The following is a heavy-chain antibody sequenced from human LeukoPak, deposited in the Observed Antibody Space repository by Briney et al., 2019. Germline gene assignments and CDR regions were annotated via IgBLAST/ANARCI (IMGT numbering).Heavy chain of an antibody. Sequence: PGGSLRLSCAASGFSFSNYWIHWVRQAPGKGLVWVSRISSGVISTNYADPVKGRFTISRDNAKNTVYLQMNSLRVEDTAVYYCARACVSCWWFDPWGQGTLVTVSS. CDR3: ARACVSCWWFDP. CDR1: GFSFSNYW. J-gene: IGHJ5*02. CDR2: ISSGVIST. V-gene: IGHV3-74*01. D-gene: IGHD2-2*01.